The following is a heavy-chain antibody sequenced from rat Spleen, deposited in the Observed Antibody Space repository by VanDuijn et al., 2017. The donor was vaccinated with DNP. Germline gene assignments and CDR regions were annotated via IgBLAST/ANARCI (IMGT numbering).Heavy chain of an antibody. CDR3: TTDHIGTTTFDY. CDR1: GFTFSNYY. D-gene: IGHD1-5*01. J-gene: IGHJ2*01. CDR2: ISTGGGST. Sequence: EVQLVESGGGLVQPGRSLKLSCAASGFTFSNYYMAWVRQAPTKGLEWVAYISTGGGSTYYRDSVKGRFTISRDNAKSTLYLQMDSLRSEDTATYYCTTDHIGTTTFDYWGQGVMVTVSS. V-gene: IGHV5-27*01.